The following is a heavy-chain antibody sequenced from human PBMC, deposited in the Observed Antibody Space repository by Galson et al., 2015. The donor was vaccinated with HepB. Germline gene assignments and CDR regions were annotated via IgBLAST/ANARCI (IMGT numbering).Heavy chain of an antibody. Sequence: SLRLSCAAAGFTFNTYSMNWVRQAPGKGLEWISSISSSTNYIYYADSVKGRFTISRDNAMDSLYLQMNSLRAEDTAVYYCAKDRRAWTHRGDAFNIWGQGTVVTVSS. CDR3: AKDRRAWTHRGDAFNI. CDR1: GFTFNTYS. J-gene: IGHJ3*02. V-gene: IGHV3-21*01. D-gene: IGHD3/OR15-3a*01. CDR2: ISSSTNYI.